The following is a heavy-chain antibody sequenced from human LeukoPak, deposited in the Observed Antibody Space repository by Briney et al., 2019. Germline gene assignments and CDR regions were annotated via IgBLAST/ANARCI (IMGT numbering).Heavy chain of an antibody. V-gene: IGHV1-8*01. J-gene: IGHJ4*02. CDR2: MNTNSGNT. D-gene: IGHD1-26*01. CDR1: GYTFTSYD. CDR3: ARVPRWDSGSSMDY. Sequence: ASVKVSCKASGYTFTSYDINWVRQATGQGLEWMGWMNTNSGNTGYAQKFQGRVTMTRNTSISTAYMELSSLRSEDTAVYYCARVPRWDSGSSMDYWGQGTLVTVSS.